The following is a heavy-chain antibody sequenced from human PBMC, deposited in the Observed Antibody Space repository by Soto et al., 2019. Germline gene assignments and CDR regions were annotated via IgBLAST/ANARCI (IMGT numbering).Heavy chain of an antibody. D-gene: IGHD4-17*01. CDR2: ISYSGTT. J-gene: IGHJ4*02. CDR3: ARHFDGYGAPYPFDY. CDR1: GGSMNSYY. V-gene: IGHV4-59*08. Sequence: PSETLSLTCTFSGGSMNSYYWSWIRQPPGKGLEWIGYISYSGTTHYNPSLKSRVTMSVDTSKNQFSLKLSSVTAADTAVYSCARHFDGYGAPYPFDYWGQGTLVTVSS.